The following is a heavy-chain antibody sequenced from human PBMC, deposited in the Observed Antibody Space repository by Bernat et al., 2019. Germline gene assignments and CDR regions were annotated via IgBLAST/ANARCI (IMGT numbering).Heavy chain of an antibody. V-gene: IGHV4-59*12. J-gene: IGHJ1*01. Sequence: QVQLQESGPGLVKPSETLSLTCTVSGASITTFYWSWVRQPPGKGLEWLGYVWHTGRTRYNPSLRSRLSISVDASKNQVSLELTSVTAAETAVYFCATQYGDYAEYFRHWGQGTLVSVSS. D-gene: IGHD4-17*01. CDR3: ATQYGDYAEYFRH. CDR1: GASITTFY. CDR2: VWHTGRT.